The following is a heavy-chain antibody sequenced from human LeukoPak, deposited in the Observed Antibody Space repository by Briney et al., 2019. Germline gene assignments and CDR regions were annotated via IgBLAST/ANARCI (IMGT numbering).Heavy chain of an antibody. D-gene: IGHD2-15*01. V-gene: IGHV4-31*03. J-gene: IGHJ4*02. Sequence: PSQTLSLTCTVSGGSISSGGYYWIWIRQHPGKDLHGIGYIYYSGSTYYNPYLKSRVTISVATSKNQFSLKLSSVTAADTAVYYCARWGYCSGGSCYSYFDYWGQGTLVTVSS. CDR1: GGSISSGGYY. CDR2: IYYSGST. CDR3: ARWGYCSGGSCYSYFDY.